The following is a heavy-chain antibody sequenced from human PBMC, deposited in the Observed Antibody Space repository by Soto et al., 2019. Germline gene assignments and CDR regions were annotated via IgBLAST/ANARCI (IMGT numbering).Heavy chain of an antibody. V-gene: IGHV1-2*04. J-gene: IGHJ4*02. Sequence: QVQLVQSGAEVKKPGASVKVSCKASGYTFTGYYMHWVRQAPGQGLEWMGWINPNSGGSNYAQQFQGWVTVTRDTSISTAYMELSRLRSDDTAVYYCARAHCGGDCYSGVDYWGQGTLVTVSS. D-gene: IGHD2-21*02. CDR1: GYTFTGYY. CDR2: INPNSGGS. CDR3: ARAHCGGDCYSGVDY.